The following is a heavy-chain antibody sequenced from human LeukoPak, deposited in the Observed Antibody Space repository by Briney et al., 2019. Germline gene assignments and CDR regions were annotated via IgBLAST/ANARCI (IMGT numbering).Heavy chain of an antibody. V-gene: IGHV4-4*07. CDR2: IYTSGST. CDR1: GGSISSYY. CDR3: ASSISGWNGLES. D-gene: IGHD6-19*01. J-gene: IGHJ4*02. Sequence: PSETLSLTCTVSGGSISSYYWSWIRQPAGKGLEWIGRIYTSGSTNYNPSLKSRVAMSVDTSKNQFSLQLNSVTPEDTAVYYCASSISGWNGLESWGQGTLVTVSS.